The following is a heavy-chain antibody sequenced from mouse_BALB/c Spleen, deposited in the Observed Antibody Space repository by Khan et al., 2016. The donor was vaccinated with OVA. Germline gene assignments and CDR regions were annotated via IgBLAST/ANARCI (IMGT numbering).Heavy chain of an antibody. CDR2: ISYSGST. CDR3: ARGNYYGYAIDY. J-gene: IGHJ4*01. Sequence: EVQLQESGPGLVKPSQSLSLTCTVTGYSITSNYAWNWIRQFPGNKLEWMGYISYSGSTSYNPSLKSRISITRATSKNQFFLQMSSVTTEDTATYYCARGNYYGYAIDYWGQETSVTVSS. D-gene: IGHD1-1*01. CDR1: GYSITSNYA. V-gene: IGHV3-2*02.